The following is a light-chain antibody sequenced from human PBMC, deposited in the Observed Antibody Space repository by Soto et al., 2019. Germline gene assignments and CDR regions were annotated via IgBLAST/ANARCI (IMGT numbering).Light chain of an antibody. CDR2: GAS. CDR1: QSVSSN. CDR3: QQYNNWTWT. Sequence: EIVMTQSPATLSVSPGERATLSGRASQSVSSNLAWYQKKPGQAPRILIYGASTRATGIPARFSGSGSGTEFTLTISSLQSEDFAVYYCQQYNNWTWTFGQGTKVDIK. J-gene: IGKJ1*01. V-gene: IGKV3-15*01.